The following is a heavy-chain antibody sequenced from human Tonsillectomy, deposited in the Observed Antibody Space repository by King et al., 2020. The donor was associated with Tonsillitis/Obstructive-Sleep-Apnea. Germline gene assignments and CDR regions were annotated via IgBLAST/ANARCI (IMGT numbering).Heavy chain of an antibody. J-gene: IGHJ4*02. Sequence: HVQLVESGGGVVQSGRSLRLSCAASEFTFNTYTMHWVRQAPGKGLEWVAVISYDGSNKYYADSVKGRFTISRDNSKNTLYLQMNILRAEDTAVYYCARDPTGYFDWSLGLTNFDYWGQGTLVTVSS. CDR3: ARDPTGYFDWSLGLTNFDY. CDR1: EFTFNTYT. CDR2: ISYDGSNK. D-gene: IGHD3-9*01. V-gene: IGHV3-30*04.